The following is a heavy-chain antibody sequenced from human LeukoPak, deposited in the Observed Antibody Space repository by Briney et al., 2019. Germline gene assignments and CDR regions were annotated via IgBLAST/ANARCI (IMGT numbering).Heavy chain of an antibody. CDR1: GLTLKHYA. D-gene: IGHD3-16*01. V-gene: IGHV3-23*01. CDR3: ATSWGPDTSAFRWGRDGMDV. Sequence: GSLEPFRAVPGLTLKHYAQSWVRQAPGKGLEWVSAICKSREHTYYAASAKGRFTIYRDNSKNTQYLQMNSLRAEDTAVYYCATSWGPDTSAFRWGRDGMDVWGQGTTVIVS. CDR2: ICKSREHT. J-gene: IGHJ6*02.